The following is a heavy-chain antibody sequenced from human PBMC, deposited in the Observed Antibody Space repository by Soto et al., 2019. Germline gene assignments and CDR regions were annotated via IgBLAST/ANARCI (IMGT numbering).Heavy chain of an antibody. J-gene: IGHJ4*02. CDR2: IYYSGST. V-gene: IGHV4-39*01. D-gene: IGHD4-17*01. CDR1: GGSISSSSYY. CDR3: ATFRCMTTATTERYFDY. Sequence: QLQLQESGPGLVKPSETLSLTCTVSGGSISSSSYYWGWIRQPPGKGLEWTGTIYYSGSTYYNPSLKSRVIISVDTSKNQFSLKLSSVTAADAAVYYCATFRCMTTATTERYFDYWGQGTLVTVSS.